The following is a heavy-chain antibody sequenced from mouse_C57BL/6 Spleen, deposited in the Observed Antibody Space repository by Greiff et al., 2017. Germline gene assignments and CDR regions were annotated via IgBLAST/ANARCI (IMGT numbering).Heavy chain of an antibody. J-gene: IGHJ4*01. V-gene: IGHV1-54*01. CDR3: ARSGGYAMGC. Sequence: QVQLQQPGAELVRPGTSVKVSCKASGYAFTNYLIEWVKQRPGQGLEWIGVINPGSGGTNYNEKFKGKATLTADKSSSTAYMQLSSLTSEDSAVYFCARSGGYAMGCWGQGTSVTVSS. CDR1: GYAFTNYL. CDR2: INPGSGGT. D-gene: IGHD4-1*01.